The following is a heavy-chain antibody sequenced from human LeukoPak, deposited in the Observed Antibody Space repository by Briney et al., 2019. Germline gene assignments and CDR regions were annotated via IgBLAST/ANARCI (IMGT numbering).Heavy chain of an antibody. J-gene: IGHJ5*02. V-gene: IGHV3-74*03. D-gene: IGHD2-2*01. CDR3: ARAFSSLGLDP. CDR2: INSDGSST. Sequence: SGGSLSLSWAASRFTFSSNWMHWVRQAPGKGLVWLSCINSDGSSTKYADSVKGRFTVSRDNAKNTLYLQMNSLRVEDTAVYYCARAFSSLGLDPWGQGTLVTVSS. CDR1: RFTFSSNW.